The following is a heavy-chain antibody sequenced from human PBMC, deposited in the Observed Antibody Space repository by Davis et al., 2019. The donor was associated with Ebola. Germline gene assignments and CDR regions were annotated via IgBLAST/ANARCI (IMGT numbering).Heavy chain of an antibody. D-gene: IGHD3-10*01. CDR3: ASRTSTMVRGVIHY. V-gene: IGHV4-59*12. CDR2: IYYSGST. J-gene: IGHJ4*02. CDR1: GGSISSYY. Sequence: MPGGSLRLSCTVSGGSISSYYWSWIRQPPGKGLEWIGYIYYSGSTNYNPSLKSRVTISVDTSKNQFSLKLSSVTAADTAVYYCASRTSTMVRGVIHYWGQGTLVTVSS.